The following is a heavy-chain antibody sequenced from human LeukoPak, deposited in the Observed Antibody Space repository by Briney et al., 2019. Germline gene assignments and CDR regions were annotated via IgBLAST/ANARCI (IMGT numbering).Heavy chain of an antibody. CDR1: GGSISSYY. D-gene: IGHD3-10*01. CDR3: AGVPMVRGVIPL. V-gene: IGHV4-59*01. Sequence: SETLSLTCTVSGGSISSYYWSWIRQPPGKGLEWIGYIYYSGSTNYNPSLKSRVTISVDTSKNQFSLKLSSVTAADTAAYYCAGVPMVRGVIPLWGQGTLVTVSS. CDR2: IYYSGST. J-gene: IGHJ4*02.